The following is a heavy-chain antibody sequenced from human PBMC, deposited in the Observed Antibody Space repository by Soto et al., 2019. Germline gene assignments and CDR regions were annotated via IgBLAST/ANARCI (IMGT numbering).Heavy chain of an antibody. D-gene: IGHD4-17*01. J-gene: IGHJ3*02. CDR2: SDWTSDSI. Sequence: EVQLVESGGGLVQPGRSLRLSCVASGFTFEDYPMHWVRQAPGKGLEWVSGSDWTSDSIDYVDSVKGRFTIPRDNARNSRYVPRSSLRAGETALYHCVKNKRRKGGTVSTWAGFDIWGQGSNVAVS. CDR3: VKNKRRKGGTVSTWAGFDI. V-gene: IGHV3-9*01. CDR1: GFTFEDYP.